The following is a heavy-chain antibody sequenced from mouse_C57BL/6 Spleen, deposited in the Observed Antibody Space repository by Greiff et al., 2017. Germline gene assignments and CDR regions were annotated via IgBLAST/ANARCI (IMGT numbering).Heavy chain of an antibody. Sequence: VQLQQSGAELVRPGTSVKVSCKASGYAFTNYLIEWVKQRPGQGLEWIGVIKPGSGGTNYNEKVKGKATLTADKSSSTAYMQLSSLTSDDSAVYFCARTRAYYDYDGAMDYWGQGTSVTVSS. J-gene: IGHJ4*01. D-gene: IGHD2-4*01. CDR1: GYAFTNYL. V-gene: IGHV1-54*01. CDR2: IKPGSGGT. CDR3: ARTRAYYDYDGAMDY.